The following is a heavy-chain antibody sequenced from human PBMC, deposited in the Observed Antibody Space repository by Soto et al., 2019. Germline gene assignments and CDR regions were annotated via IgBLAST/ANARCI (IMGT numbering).Heavy chain of an antibody. D-gene: IGHD3-22*01. J-gene: IGHJ1*01. CDR3: ARVGSGYPEYFQH. V-gene: IGHV1-2*02. CDR1: GYTFTVFY. Sequence: QVQLVQSGAEVKKPGASVKVSCKASGYTFTVFYMNWVRQAPGQGLEWIGWITPNSGDTNYAQKFQGRVTMTRDTSISTAYMELSRLRSDDTAGYYCARVGSGYPEYFQHWGQGTLLTVSS. CDR2: ITPNSGDT.